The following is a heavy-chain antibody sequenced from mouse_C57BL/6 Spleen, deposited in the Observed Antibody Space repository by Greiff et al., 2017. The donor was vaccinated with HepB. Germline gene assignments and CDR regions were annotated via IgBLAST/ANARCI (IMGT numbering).Heavy chain of an antibody. CDR3: AREGSSRGYFDV. J-gene: IGHJ1*03. CDR1: GYTFTDYY. D-gene: IGHD1-1*01. V-gene: IGHV1-26*01. Sequence: EVQLQQSGPELVKPGASVKISCKASGYTFTDYYMNWVKQSHGKSLEWIGDINPNNGGTSYNQKFKGKATLTVDKSSSTAYMELRSLTSEDSAVYYCAREGSSRGYFDVWGTGTTVTVSS. CDR2: INPNNGGT.